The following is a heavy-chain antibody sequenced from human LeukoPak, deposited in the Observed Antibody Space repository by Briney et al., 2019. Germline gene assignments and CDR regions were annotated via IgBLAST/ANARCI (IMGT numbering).Heavy chain of an antibody. CDR3: SGSCGYFMANDY. Sequence: PSETLSLTCAVSGGSISSGGYSWSWIRQPPGKGLEWIGYIYHSGSTYYNPSLKGRVTISVDRSKNQFSLKLSSVTAADTAVYYCSGSCGYFMANDYWCQGTLVTVSS. D-gene: IGHD5-18*01. CDR2: IYHSGST. J-gene: IGHJ4*02. CDR1: GGSISSGGYS. V-gene: IGHV4-30-2*01.